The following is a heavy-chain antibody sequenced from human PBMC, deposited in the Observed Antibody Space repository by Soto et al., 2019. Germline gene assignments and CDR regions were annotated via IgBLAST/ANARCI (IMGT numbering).Heavy chain of an antibody. CDR3: ARDSAISSSWSSFDS. CDR1: GFTFSSYW. Sequence: GGSLRLSCAASGFTFSSYWMHWVRQAPGKGLVWVSRINSDGSSTSYADSVKGRFSISRDNAKNTLYLQMNSLRAEDTAVYYCARDSAISSSWSSFDSWGQGTLVTVSS. V-gene: IGHV3-74*01. D-gene: IGHD6-13*01. J-gene: IGHJ4*02. CDR2: INSDGSST.